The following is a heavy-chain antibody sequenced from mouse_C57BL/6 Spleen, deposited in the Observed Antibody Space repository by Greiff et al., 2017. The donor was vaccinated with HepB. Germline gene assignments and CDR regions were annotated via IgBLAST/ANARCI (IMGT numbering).Heavy chain of an antibody. CDR3: ARGPVF. CDR2: INPNNGGT. V-gene: IGHV1-26*01. CDR1: GYTFTDYY. Sequence: EVQLQQSGPELVKPGASVKISCKASGYTFTDYYMNWVKQSHGKSLEWIGDINPNNGGTSYNQKFKGKATLTVDKSSSTAYMELRSLTSEDSAVYYCARGPVFWGQGTLVTVSA. J-gene: IGHJ3*01.